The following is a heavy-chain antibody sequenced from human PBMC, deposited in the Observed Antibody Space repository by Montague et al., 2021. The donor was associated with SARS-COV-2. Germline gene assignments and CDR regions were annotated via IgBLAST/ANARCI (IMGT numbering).Heavy chain of an antibody. CDR1: SGSISNDIYY. CDR3: ARQDIQLRFDL. CDR2: SRYGGTS. D-gene: IGHD1-1*01. Sequence: SETLSLTCTVSSGSISNDIYYWGWIRQPPGKGPEWIGGSRYGGTSYYNPSLKSRVTISIDTSKNQCSLKMTAVTAADTAVYFCARQDIQLRFDLWDRGTLVTVSS. V-gene: IGHV4-39*01. J-gene: IGHJ2*01.